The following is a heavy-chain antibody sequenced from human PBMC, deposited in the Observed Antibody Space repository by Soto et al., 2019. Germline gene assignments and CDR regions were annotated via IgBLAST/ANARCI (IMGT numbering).Heavy chain of an antibody. V-gene: IGHV3-48*03. CDR3: ESGKPLVDYCCGKDF. Sequence: PGGYLSLSCAASQFTFSSYEMNWVRQAPGKGLEWVSYISRSGSTIYYADSAKGRFTISRDNAKNSLYLQMNSLRAEDTAVHYYESGKPLVDYCCGKDFWGQGTTVTVSS. CDR1: QFTFSSYE. J-gene: IGHJ6*02. D-gene: IGHD6-6*01. CDR2: ISRSGSTI.